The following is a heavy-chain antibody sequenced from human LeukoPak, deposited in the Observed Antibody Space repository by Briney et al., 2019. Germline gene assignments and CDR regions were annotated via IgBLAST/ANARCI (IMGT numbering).Heavy chain of an antibody. J-gene: IGHJ6*04. V-gene: IGHV1-18*01. Sequence: ASVKVSCKVSGYTLTELSMHWVRQAPGKGLEWMGWISAYNGNTNYAQKLQGRVTMTTDTSTSTAYMELRSLRSDDTAVYYCARDWEGSGSYTQDHYYYYGMDVWGKGTTVTVSS. D-gene: IGHD3-10*01. CDR2: ISAYNGNT. CDR3: ARDWEGSGSYTQDHYYYYGMDV. CDR1: GYTLTELS.